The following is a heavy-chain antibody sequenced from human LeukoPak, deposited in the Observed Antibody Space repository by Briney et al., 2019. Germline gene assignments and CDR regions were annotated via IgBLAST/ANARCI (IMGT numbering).Heavy chain of an antibody. CDR2: IYYGGTT. J-gene: IGHJ4*02. V-gene: IGHV4-39*01. CDR1: SGSIRSSSYY. Sequence: PSETLSLTCTVSSGSIRSSSYYWGWIRQPPGKGLEWIGNIYYGGTTYYNSSLKSRVTISVDTSKNQISLKLSSVTASDTSIYYCSSTRLGYSGGWHWGQGTLVTVSS. D-gene: IGHD6-19*01. CDR3: SSTRLGYSGGWH.